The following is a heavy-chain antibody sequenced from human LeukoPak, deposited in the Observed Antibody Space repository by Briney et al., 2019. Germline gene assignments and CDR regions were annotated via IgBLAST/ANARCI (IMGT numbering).Heavy chain of an antibody. Sequence: GGSLRLSCAASGFTFSRFALSWVRQAPGKGLEWVSGVSYIRVATYYADSVKGRFTISRDDSQNILYLQMNGLRAEDTAVYFCAEGFREFDTSTSYSSFDTWGQGTMVTVSS. CDR3: AEGFREFDTSTSYSSFDT. V-gene: IGHV3-23*01. D-gene: IGHD5-18*01. J-gene: IGHJ3*02. CDR2: VSYIRVAT. CDR1: GFTFSRFA.